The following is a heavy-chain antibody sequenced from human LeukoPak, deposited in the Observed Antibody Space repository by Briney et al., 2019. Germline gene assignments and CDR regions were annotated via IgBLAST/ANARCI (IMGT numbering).Heavy chain of an antibody. Sequence: ASVKVSCKASGYTFTGYAMHWMRQAPGQRLEWMGWINAGNGNTKYSQKFQGRVTITRDTSASTACMELSSLRSEDTAVYYCARAAVWQWLVLDYWGQGTLVTVSS. V-gene: IGHV1-3*01. CDR2: INAGNGNT. CDR1: GYTFTGYA. J-gene: IGHJ4*02. CDR3: ARAAVWQWLVLDY. D-gene: IGHD6-19*01.